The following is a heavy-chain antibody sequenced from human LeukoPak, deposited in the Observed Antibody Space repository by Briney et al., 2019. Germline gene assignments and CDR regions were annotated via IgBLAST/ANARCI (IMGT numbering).Heavy chain of an antibody. J-gene: IGHJ4*02. CDR2: MSGSGENT. Sequence: GGSLRLSCAASGFTFSSYAMRWVRHAPGKGREWVSAMSGSGENTFYTDSVKGRFAIARDHSTNTLYPQVQRLRAEDTAVYYCAKGHCSVGSCYRTDYWGQGTLVTVSS. D-gene: IGHD2-15*01. CDR3: AKGHCSVGSCYRTDY. V-gene: IGHV3-23*01. CDR1: GFTFSSYA.